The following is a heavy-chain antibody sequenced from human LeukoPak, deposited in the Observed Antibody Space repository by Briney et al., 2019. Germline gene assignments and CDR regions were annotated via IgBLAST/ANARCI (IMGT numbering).Heavy chain of an antibody. CDR1: GGSVSSYY. CDR3: ARTFGESFDP. V-gene: IGHV4-59*08. D-gene: IGHD3-10*01. CDR2: IYYSGST. Sequence: KPSETLSLTCTVSGGSVSSYYWSWIRQPPGKGLEWIGYIYYSGSTNYNPSLKSRVTISVDTSKNQFSLKLSSVTAADTAVYYCARTFGESFDPWGQGTLVTVSS. J-gene: IGHJ5*02.